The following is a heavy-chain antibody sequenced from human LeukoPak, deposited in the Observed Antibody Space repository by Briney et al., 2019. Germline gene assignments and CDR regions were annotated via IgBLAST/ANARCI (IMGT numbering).Heavy chain of an antibody. CDR2: ISGSGGST. CDR1: GFTFSSYA. V-gene: IGHV3-23*01. J-gene: IGHJ5*02. D-gene: IGHD6-13*01. Sequence: GGSLRLTCAASGFTFSSYAMSWVRQAPGKGLDWVSGISGSGGSTYYTDSVQGRFTISRDNSKNTLFLQMNSLRAEDTAVYYCAKLSDISWYEGWFDPWGQGTPVTVSS. CDR3: AKLSDISWYEGWFDP.